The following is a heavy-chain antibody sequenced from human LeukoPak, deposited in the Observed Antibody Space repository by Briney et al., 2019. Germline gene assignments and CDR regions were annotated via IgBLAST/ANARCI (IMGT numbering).Heavy chain of an antibody. CDR2: IYASGST. V-gene: IGHV4-61*02. CDR1: GDSFSSGTYY. J-gene: IGHJ6*02. Sequence: SETLSLTCTVSGDSFSSGTYYWTWIRQPAGKGLEWIGRIYASGSTDYNPSLKSRVTILLDTSKNQFSLNLRSVTAADTAVYYCAVAFCGGDCFSRHYFGVDVWGQGTTVTASS. D-gene: IGHD2-21*01. CDR3: AVAFCGGDCFSRHYFGVDV.